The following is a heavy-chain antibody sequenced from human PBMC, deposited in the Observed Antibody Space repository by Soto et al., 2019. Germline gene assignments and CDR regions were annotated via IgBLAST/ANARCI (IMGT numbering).Heavy chain of an antibody. CDR1: GGSFRGFY. J-gene: IGHJ5*01. V-gene: IGHV4-34*01. Sequence: SETLSLTCAVSGGSFRGFYWTWIRQSPGKGLEWLGDINHVGITNYNPSLKSRVSIPVYMELRSLRSDDTGMYYCARSALDDDGYHYLDSWGQGTLVTVSS. D-gene: IGHD3-10*01. CDR2: INHVGIT. CDR3: DGYHYLDS.